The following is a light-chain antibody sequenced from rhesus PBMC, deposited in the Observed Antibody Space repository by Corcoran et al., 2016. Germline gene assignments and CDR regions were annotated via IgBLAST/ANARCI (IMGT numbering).Light chain of an antibody. V-gene: IGKV1-22*01. CDR2: KAS. Sequence: DIQMTQSPSSLSASVGDTVTITCRASQSISSWLDWYQQKPGKAPKLLIYKASSLQSGCPSRFSGSGSGTDFTLTIRSLQPEAFATYYCLQYSSSPWTFGQGTKVEIK. CDR3: LQYSSSPWT. CDR1: QSISSW. J-gene: IGKJ1*01.